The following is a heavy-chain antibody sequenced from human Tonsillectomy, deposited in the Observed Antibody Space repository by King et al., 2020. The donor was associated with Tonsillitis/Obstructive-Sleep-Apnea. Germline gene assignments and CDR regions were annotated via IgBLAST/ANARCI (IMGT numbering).Heavy chain of an antibody. CDR1: GFTFGDYT. J-gene: IGHJ6*03. CDR3: TKEAGGYYDSWTSYYRLYYMDV. Sequence: VQLVESGGGLVQPGRSLRLSCTASGFTFGDYTMNWVRQAPGKGLEWGGFIRSKGYGGTTEYAASVNGRFIISSDDSRSIANLQMNSLKTEDTAVYFCTKEAGGYYDSWTSYYRLYYMDVWGKGTTVTVSS. D-gene: IGHD3-3*01. CDR2: IRSKGYGGTT. V-gene: IGHV3-49*04.